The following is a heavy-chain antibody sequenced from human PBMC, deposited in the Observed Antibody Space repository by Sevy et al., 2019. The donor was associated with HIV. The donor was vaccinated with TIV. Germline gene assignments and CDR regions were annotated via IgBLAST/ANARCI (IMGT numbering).Heavy chain of an antibody. CDR1: GFTFSSYW. V-gene: IGHV3-74*01. CDR2: INSDGCST. D-gene: IGHD3-10*01. CDR3: ARDFGEHYYYYMDV. J-gene: IGHJ6*03. Sequence: GGSLRLSCAASGFTFSSYWMHWVRQAPGKGLVWVSRINSDGCSTSYADSVKGRFTISRDNAKNTLYLQMNSLRAEDTAVYYCARDFGEHYYYYMDVWGKGTTVTVSS.